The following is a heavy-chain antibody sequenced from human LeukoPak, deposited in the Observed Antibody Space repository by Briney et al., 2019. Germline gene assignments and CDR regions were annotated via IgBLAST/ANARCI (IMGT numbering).Heavy chain of an antibody. D-gene: IGHD1-26*01. J-gene: IGHJ4*02. Sequence: PSETLSHTCTVSGASVGSAGYHWSWIWQPPGGGLEWIGYIYYISNTNYNPSLKSRVTMSVDPSKNQFSLKLNSVTAADTAVYYCARTQSQSGSYRYYFGYWGQGTLVTVSS. CDR2: IYYISNT. CDR1: GASVGSAGYH. CDR3: ARTQSQSGSYRYYFGY. V-gene: IGHV4-61*08.